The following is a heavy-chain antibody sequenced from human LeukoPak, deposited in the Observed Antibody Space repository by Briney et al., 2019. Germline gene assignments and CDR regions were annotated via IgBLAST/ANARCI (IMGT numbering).Heavy chain of an antibody. CDR2: INPNSGGT. CDR3: AREGEPSAFDI. Sequence: ASVKVSCKASGGTFSSYAISWVRQAPGQGLEWMGWINPNSGGTNYAQKFQGRVTMTRDTSISTAYMELSRLRSDDTAVYYCAREGEPSAFDIWGQGAMVTVSS. D-gene: IGHD1-14*01. CDR1: GGTFSSYA. J-gene: IGHJ3*02. V-gene: IGHV1-2*02.